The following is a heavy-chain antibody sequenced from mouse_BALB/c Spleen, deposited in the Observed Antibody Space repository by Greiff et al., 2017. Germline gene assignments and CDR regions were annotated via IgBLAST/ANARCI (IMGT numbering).Heavy chain of an antibody. J-gene: IGHJ1*01. V-gene: IGHV1-7*01. D-gene: IGHD2-14*01. CDR3: ARSYRYDDWYFDV. CDR2: INPSTGYT. Sequence: VQLQQSGAELAKPGASVKMSCKASGYTFTSYWMHWVKQRPGQGLEWIGYINPSTGYTEYNQKFKDKATLTADKSSSTAYMQLSSLTSEDSAVYYCARSYRYDDWYFDVWGAGTTVTVSS. CDR1: GYTFTSYW.